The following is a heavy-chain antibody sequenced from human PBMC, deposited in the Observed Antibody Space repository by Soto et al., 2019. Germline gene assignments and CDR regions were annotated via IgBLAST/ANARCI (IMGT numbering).Heavy chain of an antibody. J-gene: IGHJ4*02. CDR1: GASVSSGDYY. Sequence: SETLSITCTVSGASVSSGDYYWSSIRQSPGKGLEWIGYIYYGGDSYYNPSLKGRLTISIDTSKNQFSLILNSVTVADTAIYYCVGTGTTDDYWGRGTLVTVSS. D-gene: IGHD4-17*01. CDR2: IYYGGDS. V-gene: IGHV4-30-4*01. CDR3: VGTGTTDDY.